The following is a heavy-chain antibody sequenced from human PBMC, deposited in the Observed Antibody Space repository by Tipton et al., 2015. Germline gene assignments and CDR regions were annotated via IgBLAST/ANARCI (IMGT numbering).Heavy chain of an antibody. CDR2: ISYDGSNK. D-gene: IGHD6-13*01. V-gene: IGHV3-30*18. CDR1: GFTFRSYG. J-gene: IGHJ4*02. Sequence: SLRLSCAASGFTFRSYGMHWVRQAPGKGLEWVAVISYDGSNKYYADSVKGRFTFSRDNSKNTLYLQMNSLRAEDTAVYYCAKGTPGIAAAGLDYWGQGILVTVSS. CDR3: AKGTPGIAAAGLDY.